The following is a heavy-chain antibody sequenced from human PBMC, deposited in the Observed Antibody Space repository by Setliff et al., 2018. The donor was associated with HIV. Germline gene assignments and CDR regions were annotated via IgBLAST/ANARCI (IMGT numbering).Heavy chain of an antibody. CDR2: IRAYNGNT. J-gene: IGHJ3*02. Sequence: ASVKVSCKASGYTFSTYGISWVRQAPGQGLEWMGWIRAYNGNTNYAQKLQGRVTVTTDTSTITAYMELGSLRSDDTAVYYCARDRGVYCISISCYSPVDAFDIWCQGTMVTVSS. V-gene: IGHV1-18*01. CDR1: GYTFSTYG. D-gene: IGHD2-2*01. CDR3: ARDRGVYCISISCYSPVDAFDI.